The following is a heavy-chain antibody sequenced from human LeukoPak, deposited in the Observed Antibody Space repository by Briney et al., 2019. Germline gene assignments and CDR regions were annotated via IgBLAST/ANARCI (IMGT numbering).Heavy chain of an antibody. CDR1: GFTLRNYW. CDR2: INSDGSST. V-gene: IGHV3-74*01. CDR3: ARGGFGIVVVSAIDY. J-gene: IGHJ4*02. Sequence: GGSLRLSCAASGFTLRNYWMHWVRQAPGKGPVWVSRINSDGSSTTYADSVKGRFTMSRDNAKNTLYLQMNSLRAEDTAVYYCARGGFGIVVVSAIDYWGQGTLVTVSS. D-gene: IGHD2-21*01.